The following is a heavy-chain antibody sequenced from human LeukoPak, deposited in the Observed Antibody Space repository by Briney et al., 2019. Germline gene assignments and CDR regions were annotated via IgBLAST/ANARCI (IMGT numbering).Heavy chain of an antibody. CDR1: GFTFSSYA. D-gene: IGHD6-19*01. J-gene: IGHJ4*02. CDR3: AKDGGSGWSYYFDY. Sequence: PGGSLRLSCAASGFTFSSYAMSWVRQAPGKGLEWVSAISGGGGSTYYADSLKGRFTISRDNSKNTLYLQMNSLRAEDTAVYYCAKDGGSGWSYYFDYWGQGTLVTVSS. CDR2: ISGGGGST. V-gene: IGHV3-23*01.